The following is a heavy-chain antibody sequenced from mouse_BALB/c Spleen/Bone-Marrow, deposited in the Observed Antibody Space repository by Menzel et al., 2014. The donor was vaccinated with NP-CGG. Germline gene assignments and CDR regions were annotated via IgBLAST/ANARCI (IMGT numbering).Heavy chain of an antibody. CDR1: GFNIKDTY. V-gene: IGHV14-3*02. CDR3: TGGDPLYGMDY. Sequence: EVQLQQSGAELVKPGASVNLSCTAFGFNIKDTYMHRVKQRPEQGLEWIGWIDPANGNARYDPNFQDKASITADTSSNTSYLHLSSLSTEDTAVYYCTGGDPLYGMDYWGQGTSVTVSS. J-gene: IGHJ4*01. CDR2: IDPANGNA.